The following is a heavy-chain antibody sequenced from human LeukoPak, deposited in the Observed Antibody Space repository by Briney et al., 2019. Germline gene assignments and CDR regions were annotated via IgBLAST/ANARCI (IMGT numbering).Heavy chain of an antibody. CDR3: ARDDCSSTSCLVRLDY. CDR1: GFTFSSYA. V-gene: IGHV3-30-3*01. Sequence: QPGRSLRLSCAASGFTFSSYAMHWVRQAPGKGLEWVAVISYDGSNKYYADSVKGRFTISRDNSKNTLYLQMNSLRAEDTAVYYCARDDCSSTSCLVRLDYWGQGTLVTVSS. D-gene: IGHD2-2*01. CDR2: ISYDGSNK. J-gene: IGHJ4*02.